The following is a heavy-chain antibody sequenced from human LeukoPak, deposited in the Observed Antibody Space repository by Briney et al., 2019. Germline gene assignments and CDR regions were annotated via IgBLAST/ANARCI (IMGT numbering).Heavy chain of an antibody. CDR1: GFPFSAYW. CDR3: AKDMTGPDDS. CDR2: INTDGTYT. V-gene: IGHV3-74*01. J-gene: IGHJ4*02. D-gene: IGHD3-16*01. Sequence: PGGSLRLSCAASGFPFSAYWVHWVRQAPGKGLVWVSRINTDGTYTSYADSVKGRFTISRDNARNTLFLQMTSLRVGDTAVYYCAKDMTGPDDSWGPGTLVTVSS.